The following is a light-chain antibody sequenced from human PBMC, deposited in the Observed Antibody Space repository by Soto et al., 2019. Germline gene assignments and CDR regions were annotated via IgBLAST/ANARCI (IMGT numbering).Light chain of an antibody. J-gene: IGKJ1*01. CDR1: QSVSSN. CDR2: GAS. CDR3: QQYDNWPQT. V-gene: IGKV3-15*01. Sequence: EIVMTQSPATLSVSPGERATLSCRASQSVSSNLAWYQQKPGQAPRLLIYGASTRATGIPARFSGTGSGTDFTLTVGSLQSEDFAVYYCQQYDNWPQTFGQGTRWIS.